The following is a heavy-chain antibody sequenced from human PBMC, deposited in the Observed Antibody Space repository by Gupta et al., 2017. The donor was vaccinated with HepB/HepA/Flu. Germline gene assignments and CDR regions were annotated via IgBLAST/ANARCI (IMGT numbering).Heavy chain of an antibody. CDR3: AKVGSWEGMVRGPEGV. J-gene: IGHJ6*02. CDR1: GFTFSSYA. Sequence: EVQLLESGGGLVQPGGSLRLSCAASGFTFSSYAMSWVRQAPGKGLEWVSAISGSGGSTYYADSVKGRFTISRDNSKNTLYLQMNSLRAEDTAVYYCAKVGSWEGMVRGPEGVWGQGTTVTVSS. V-gene: IGHV3-23*01. D-gene: IGHD3-10*01. CDR2: ISGSGGST.